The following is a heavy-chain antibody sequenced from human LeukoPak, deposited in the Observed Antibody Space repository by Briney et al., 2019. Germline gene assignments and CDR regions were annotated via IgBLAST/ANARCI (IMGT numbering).Heavy chain of an antibody. Sequence: SQTLSLTCTVSGGSISSGSYYWSWIRQPAGKGLEWIGRIYTSGSTNYNPSLKSRVTISVDTSKNQFSLKLSSVTAADTAVYYCARHGRFKGAFDIWGQGTMVTVSS. CDR3: ARHGRFKGAFDI. CDR1: GGSISSGSYY. J-gene: IGHJ3*02. D-gene: IGHD3/OR15-3a*01. V-gene: IGHV4-61*02. CDR2: IYTSGST.